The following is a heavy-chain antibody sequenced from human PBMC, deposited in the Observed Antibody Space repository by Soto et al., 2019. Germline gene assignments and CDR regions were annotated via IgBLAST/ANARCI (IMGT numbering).Heavy chain of an antibody. CDR2: INPNSGGT. D-gene: IGHD2-15*01. CDR3: AREDRDYYYYGMDV. CDR1: GYTFTSYY. V-gene: IGHV1-2*04. Sequence: GASVKVSCKASGYTFTSYYMHWVRQAPGQGLEWMGWINPNSGGTNYAQKFQGWVTMTRDTSISTAYMELSRLRSDDTAVYYCAREDRDYYYYGMDVWGQGTTVTV. J-gene: IGHJ6*02.